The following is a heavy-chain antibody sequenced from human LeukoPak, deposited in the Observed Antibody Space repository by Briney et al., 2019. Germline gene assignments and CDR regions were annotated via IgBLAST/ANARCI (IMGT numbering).Heavy chain of an antibody. J-gene: IGHJ6*02. CDR3: ARVLDYDILTGNYYGMDV. V-gene: IGHV4-59*01. Sequence: PSETLSLTCTVSGGSISSYYWSWIRQPSGKGLEWIGYIYYSGSTNYNPSLKSRVTISVDTSKNQFSLKLSSVTAADTAVYYCARVLDYDILTGNYYGMDVWGQGTTVTVSS. D-gene: IGHD3-9*01. CDR1: GGSISSYY. CDR2: IYYSGST.